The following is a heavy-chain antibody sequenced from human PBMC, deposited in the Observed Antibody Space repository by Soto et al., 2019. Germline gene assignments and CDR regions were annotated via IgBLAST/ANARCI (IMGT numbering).Heavy chain of an antibody. J-gene: IGHJ4*02. CDR3: ARDGYSGYEQFDY. CDR2: ISGYNGNT. Sequence: ASVKVSCKASAYTFTNYGISWVRQAPGQGLEWMGWISGYNGNTDYAQKFQGRVTMTTDTSTNTAYIELKSLRSDDTAVYYCARDGYSGYEQFDYWGQGTLVTVSS. CDR1: AYTFTNYG. V-gene: IGHV1-18*01. D-gene: IGHD5-12*01.